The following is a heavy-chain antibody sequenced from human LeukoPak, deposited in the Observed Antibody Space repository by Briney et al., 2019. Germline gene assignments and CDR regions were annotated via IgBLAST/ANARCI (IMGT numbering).Heavy chain of an antibody. J-gene: IGHJ4*02. CDR3: AISSSSWFGFDY. CDR1: GYTFSHYG. CDR2: INWNGGST. Sequence: GGSLRLCCAASGYTFSHYGMHWVRQAPGKGLEWVSGINWNGGSTGYADSVKGRFTISRDNAKNSLYLQMNSLRAEDMALYYCAISSSSWFGFDYWGQGTLVTVSS. D-gene: IGHD6-13*01. V-gene: IGHV3-20*04.